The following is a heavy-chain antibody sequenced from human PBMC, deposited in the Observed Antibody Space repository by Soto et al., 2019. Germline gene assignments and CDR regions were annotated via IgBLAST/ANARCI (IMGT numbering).Heavy chain of an antibody. CDR2: ISGSGGGT. CDR1: GFIFRSYA. D-gene: IGHD4-17*01. CDR3: AKAPGFSVTTGFDC. J-gene: IGHJ4*02. V-gene: IGHV3-23*01. Sequence: EVQLLESGGGLVQPGGSLRVSCAASGFIFRSYAMSWVRQAPGKGLEWVSVISGSGGGTSYADSVKGRFTISRDNSKNTLYRQMTSLRAEDTAVYYCAKAPGFSVTTGFDCWGQGTLVTVSS.